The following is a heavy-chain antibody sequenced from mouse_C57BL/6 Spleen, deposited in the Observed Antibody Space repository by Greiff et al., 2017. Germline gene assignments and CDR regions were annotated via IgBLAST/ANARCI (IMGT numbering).Heavy chain of an antibody. J-gene: IGHJ2*01. CDR3: ARREGQGNYCDY. CDR1: GYTFTSYW. CDR2: IDPSDSET. V-gene: IGHV1-52*01. Sequence: VQLQQPGAELVRPGSSVKLSCKASGYTFTSYWMHWVKQRPIQGLEWIGNIDPSDSETHYNQKFKDKATLTVDKSSSTAYMQLSSLTSEDSAVYYCARREGQGNYCDYWGQGTTLTVSS. D-gene: IGHD3-3*01.